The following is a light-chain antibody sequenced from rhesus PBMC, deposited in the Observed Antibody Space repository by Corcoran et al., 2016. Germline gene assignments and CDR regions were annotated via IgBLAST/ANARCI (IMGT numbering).Light chain of an antibody. CDR2: GAS. Sequence: QVILTQSLATLSLSPGERATLSCRASQSVSNFLAWYQQKPGQAPRLLIYGASSRATVFPDRVRGSGSGTDFTLTISSLEPEDVGVYHCYQHSSGYSFGQGTKVEIK. J-gene: IGKJ2*01. CDR1: QSVSNF. CDR3: YQHSSGYS. V-gene: IGKV3-10*01.